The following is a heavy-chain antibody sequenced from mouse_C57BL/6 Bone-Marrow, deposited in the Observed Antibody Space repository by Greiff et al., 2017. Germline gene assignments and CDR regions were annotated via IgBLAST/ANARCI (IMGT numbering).Heavy chain of an antibody. CDR1: GFTFSDYG. D-gene: IGHD2-4*01. CDR2: ISSGSSTI. V-gene: IGHV5-17*01. Sequence: EVQGVESGGGLVKPGGSLKLSCAASGFTFSDYGMHWVRQAPEKGLEWVAYISSGSSTIYYADTVKGRFTISRDNAKNTLFLQMTSLRSEDTAMYYCARRDDYDGDYYAMDYWGQGTSVTVSS. CDR3: ARRDDYDGDYYAMDY. J-gene: IGHJ4*01.